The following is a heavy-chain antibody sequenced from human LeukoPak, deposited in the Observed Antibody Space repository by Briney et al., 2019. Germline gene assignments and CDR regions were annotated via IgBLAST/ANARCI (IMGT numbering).Heavy chain of an antibody. D-gene: IGHD1-1*01. CDR1: GNSVNSSDYY. CDR3: ARHERLEYFHH. Sequence: SETLSLTCTVSGNSVNSSDYYWGWIRQPPRKGLEWIGSIYYSGSTYYKPSLKSRVTISVDTSKNQFSLKLTSVTAADTAVYYCARHERLEYFHHWGQGTLVTVSS. V-gene: IGHV4-39*01. CDR2: IYYSGST. J-gene: IGHJ1*01.